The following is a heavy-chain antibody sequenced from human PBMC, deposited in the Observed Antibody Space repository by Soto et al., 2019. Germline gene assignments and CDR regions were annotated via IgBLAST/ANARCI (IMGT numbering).Heavy chain of an antibody. CDR1: GGTFSSYA. CDR3: ARPSGDDPVFDY. V-gene: IGHV1-69*12. Sequence: QVQLVQSGAEVKKPGSSVKVSCKASGGTFSSYAISWVRQAPGQGLEWMGGIIPIFGTANYAQKFQGRVXSXAXXSTSTAYMELSSLRSEDTATYYCARPSGDDPVFDYWGQGTLVTVSS. CDR2: IIPIFGTA. D-gene: IGHD2-21*02. J-gene: IGHJ4*02.